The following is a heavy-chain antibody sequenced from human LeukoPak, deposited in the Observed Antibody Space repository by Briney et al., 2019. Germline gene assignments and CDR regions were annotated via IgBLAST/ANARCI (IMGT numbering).Heavy chain of an antibody. V-gene: IGHV1-69*13. D-gene: IGHD2-2*01. J-gene: IGHJ4*02. Sequence: SVKVSCKASGGTFSSYAISWVRQAPGQGLEWMGGIIPISGTANYAQKFQGRVTITADESTSTAYMELSSLRSEDTAIYYCATYCSSANCYIWGYYFDYWGQGTLVTVSS. CDR2: IIPISGTA. CDR3: ATYCSSANCYIWGYYFDY. CDR1: GGTFSSYA.